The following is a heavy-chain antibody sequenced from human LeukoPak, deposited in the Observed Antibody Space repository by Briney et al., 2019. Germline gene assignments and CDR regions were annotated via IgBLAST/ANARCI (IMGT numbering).Heavy chain of an antibody. D-gene: IGHD3-22*01. CDR3: ARDESYYDSSGYPT. Sequence: IPSETLSLTCTVSGGSISRSSYYWGWIRQPPGKGLEWIGSIYYSGSTYYNPSLKSRVTISVDTSKNQFSLKLSSVTAADTAVYYCARDESYYDSSGYPTWGQGTLVTVSS. J-gene: IGHJ5*02. CDR1: GGSISRSSYY. CDR2: IYYSGST. V-gene: IGHV4-39*07.